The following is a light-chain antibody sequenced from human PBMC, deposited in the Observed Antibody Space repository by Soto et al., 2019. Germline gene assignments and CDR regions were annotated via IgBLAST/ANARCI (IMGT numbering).Light chain of an antibody. V-gene: IGLV2-14*01. CDR3: SSYTSSSTLT. J-gene: IGLJ1*01. CDR2: DVS. Sequence: QSALTQPASVSGSPGQSITISCTGTSSDVGGYNYVSWYQQHPGKAPKLMIYDVSYRPSGVSNRFSGSKSGNTASLTISGLQAEDEADYYCSSYTSSSTLTFGTGTKLTV. CDR1: SSDVGGYNY.